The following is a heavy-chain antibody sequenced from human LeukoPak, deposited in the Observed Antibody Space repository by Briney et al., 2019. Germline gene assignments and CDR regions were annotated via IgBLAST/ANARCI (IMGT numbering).Heavy chain of an antibody. D-gene: IGHD2-2*01. V-gene: IGHV3-21*01. J-gene: IGHJ4*02. Sequence: GGSLRLSCVASGFTFSLYSMSWVRQAPGKGLEWVSFISRDSGDTYHTDSVKGRFTISRDNAKNTMYLRMNSLRVEDTAVYHCARDLPAALDWGQGTVVTVSS. CDR3: ARDLPAALD. CDR2: ISRDSGDT. CDR1: GFTFSLYS.